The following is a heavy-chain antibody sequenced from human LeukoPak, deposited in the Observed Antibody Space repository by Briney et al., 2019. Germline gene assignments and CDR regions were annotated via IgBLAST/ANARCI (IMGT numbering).Heavy chain of an antibody. CDR2: IYDSGTT. D-gene: IGHD1-14*01. CDR1: GGSISDGGYY. J-gene: IGHJ4*02. V-gene: IGHV4-31*03. Sequence: SQTLSLTCTVSGGSISDGGYYCSWIRQHPGKGLEWIGYIYDSGTTYYSPALQSRVTISVDTSDNKFSLKLKSLTAADTAVYYCARGGDRRGFDYWGQGTLVTVSS. CDR3: ARGGDRRGFDY.